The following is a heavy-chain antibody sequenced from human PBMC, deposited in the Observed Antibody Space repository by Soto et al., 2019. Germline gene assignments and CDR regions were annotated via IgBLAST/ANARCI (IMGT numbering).Heavy chain of an antibody. V-gene: IGHV1-18*01. D-gene: IGHD6-19*01. CDR1: GYDFTTYG. CDR3: TRAPRGIIVAPDY. CDR2: INAHNGNT. Sequence: GASVKVSCKGSGYDFTTYGITWVRQAPGQGLEWMAWINAHNGNTDYAQKFRGRVTVTSDTSTSTTYMELRSLTSEDTAVYYCTRAPRGIIVAPDYWGQGTLVTVSS. J-gene: IGHJ4*02.